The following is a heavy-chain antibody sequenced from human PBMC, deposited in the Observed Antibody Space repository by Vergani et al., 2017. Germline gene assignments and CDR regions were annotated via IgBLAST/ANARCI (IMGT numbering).Heavy chain of an antibody. V-gene: IGHV1-2*06. Sequence: QVQVVQSGAEVKKPGSSVKVSCKASGGTFSSYAISWVRQAPGQGLEWMGRINPNSGGTNYAQKFQGRVTMTRDTSISTAYMELSRLRSDDTAVYYCARDGLGIDYWGQGTLVTVSS. CDR1: GGTFSSYA. D-gene: IGHD7-27*01. CDR2: INPNSGGT. CDR3: ARDGLGIDY. J-gene: IGHJ4*02.